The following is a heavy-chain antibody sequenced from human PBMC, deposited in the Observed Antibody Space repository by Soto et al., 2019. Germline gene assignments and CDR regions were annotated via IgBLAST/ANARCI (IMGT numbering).Heavy chain of an antibody. V-gene: IGHV3-48*01. CDR3: ARDLSLALEY. D-gene: IGHD1-26*01. CDR2: IRIDSNHI. Sequence: EVQLVESGGGLVQPGGSLRLSCAASGFIFTSYSMNWVRQAPGKGLEWLSYIRIDSNHIGYEDSVRGRFTISSDIAKNSLYLPMNSRVGEDTAVYYCARDLSLALEYGGQGTLVSVSS. CDR1: GFIFTSYS. J-gene: IGHJ4*02.